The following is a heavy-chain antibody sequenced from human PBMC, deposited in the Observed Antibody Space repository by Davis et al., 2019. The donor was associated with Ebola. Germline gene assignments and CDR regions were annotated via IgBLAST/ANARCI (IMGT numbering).Heavy chain of an antibody. CDR1: GFTFSTYD. D-gene: IGHD3-10*01. J-gene: IGHJ2*01. V-gene: IGHV3-66*04. Sequence: GGSLRLSCAASGFTFSTYDMSWVRQAPGKGPEWVSVLYRDGRTYYADSVKGRFTISRDNSKNTLYLQMNSLRAEDTAMYYCARHASGDFWYFGLWGRGTLVTVSS. CDR2: LYRDGRT. CDR3: ARHASGDFWYFGL.